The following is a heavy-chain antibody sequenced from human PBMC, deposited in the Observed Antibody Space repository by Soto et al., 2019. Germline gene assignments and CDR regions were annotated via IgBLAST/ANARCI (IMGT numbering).Heavy chain of an antibody. Sequence: QVQLQQWGAGLLKPSETLSLTCAVYGGSFSVDYWSWVRQPPGKGLEWIGEIRRSGSINYNPSLRSRVTISVDTSKNQFSLSLFSVTAADTAVYYCARRDDSSAYCFDPWGPGTLVTVSS. V-gene: IGHV4-34*02. D-gene: IGHD3-22*01. CDR2: IRRSGSI. CDR1: GGSFSVDY. CDR3: ARRDDSSAYCFDP. J-gene: IGHJ5*02.